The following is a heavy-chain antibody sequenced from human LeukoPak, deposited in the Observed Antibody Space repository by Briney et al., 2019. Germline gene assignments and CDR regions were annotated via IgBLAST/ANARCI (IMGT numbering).Heavy chain of an antibody. CDR2: IHSGGTT. CDR1: GFTVSNNY. J-gene: IGHJ4*02. Sequence: PGGSLGLSCAASGFTVSNNYVSWVRQAPGKGLEWVSVIHSGGTTNYADSVQGRFTISRDNSKTTVYLHMNSLRAEDTAVYYCARDSDSGYGPFASWGQGTLVTVSS. V-gene: IGHV3-53*01. CDR3: ARDSDSGYGPFAS. D-gene: IGHD5-12*01.